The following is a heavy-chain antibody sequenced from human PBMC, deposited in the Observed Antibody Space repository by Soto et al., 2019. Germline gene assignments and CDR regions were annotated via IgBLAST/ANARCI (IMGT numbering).Heavy chain of an antibody. J-gene: IGHJ6*02. V-gene: IGHV4-59*01. CDR3: ARACGSGSYYNVLYYYGMDV. CDR1: GGSISSYY. Sequence: SETLSLTCTVSGGSISSYYWSWIRQPPGKGLEWIGYIYYSGSTNYNPSLKSRVTISVDTSKNQFSLKLSSVTAADTAVYYCARACGSGSYYNVLYYYGMDVWGQGTTVTVSS. CDR2: IYYSGST. D-gene: IGHD3-10*01.